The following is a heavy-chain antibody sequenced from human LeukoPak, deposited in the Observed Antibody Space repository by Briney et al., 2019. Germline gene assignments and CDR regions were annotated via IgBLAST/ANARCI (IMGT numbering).Heavy chain of an antibody. D-gene: IGHD4-17*01. CDR3: ASHYGDYGDYYYYYYMDV. CDR1: GCTFSSYA. Sequence: SVKVSFKASGCTFSSYAISWVRQAPGQGLEWMGVIIPIFGTANYAKKFQGRVTITADKSTSTAYMALSSFRSEDTAVYYCASHYGDYGDYYYYYYMDVWGKGTTVTVSS. V-gene: IGHV1-69*06. CDR2: IIPIFGTA. J-gene: IGHJ6*03.